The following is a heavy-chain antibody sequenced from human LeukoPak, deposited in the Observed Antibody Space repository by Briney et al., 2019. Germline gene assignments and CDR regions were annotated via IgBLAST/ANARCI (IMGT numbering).Heavy chain of an antibody. CDR2: IYTSGST. D-gene: IGHD6-13*01. CDR1: GGSISSYY. J-gene: IGHJ6*02. Sequence: PSETLSLTCTVSGGSISSYYWSWIRQPAGKGLEWIGRIYTSGSTNYNPSLKSRVTMSVDTSKNQFSLKLSSVTAADTAVYYCARRIAAAVYYSMDVWGQGTTVTVSS. CDR3: ARRIAAAVYYSMDV. V-gene: IGHV4-4*07.